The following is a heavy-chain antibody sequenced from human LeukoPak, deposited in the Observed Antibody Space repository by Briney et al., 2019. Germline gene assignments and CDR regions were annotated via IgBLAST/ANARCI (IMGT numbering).Heavy chain of an antibody. D-gene: IGHD6-13*01. CDR1: GGSISSYY. J-gene: IGHJ5*02. V-gene: IGHV4-59*01. Sequence: PSETLSLTCTVSGGSISSYYWSWIRQPPGKGLEWIGYIYYGGSTNYNPSLKSRVTISVDTSKNQFSLKLSSVTAADTAVYYCARRIAAAGTRSNWFDPWGQGTLVTVSS. CDR3: ARRIAAAGTRSNWFDP. CDR2: IYYGGST.